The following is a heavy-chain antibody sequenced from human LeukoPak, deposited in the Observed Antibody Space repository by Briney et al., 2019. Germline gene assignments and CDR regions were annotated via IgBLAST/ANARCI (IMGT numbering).Heavy chain of an antibody. V-gene: IGHV1-69*01. D-gene: IGHD4-11*01. Sequence: SSVKVSCKASEGTFSSYAISWVRQAAGQGLEWRGGILPIFGTANYAPKFQGRVTITADESTSTAYMELSSLRSEDTAVYYCARGVTTRGYFDYWGQGTLVTVSS. CDR2: ILPIFGTA. CDR3: ARGVTTRGYFDY. CDR1: EGTFSSYA. J-gene: IGHJ4*02.